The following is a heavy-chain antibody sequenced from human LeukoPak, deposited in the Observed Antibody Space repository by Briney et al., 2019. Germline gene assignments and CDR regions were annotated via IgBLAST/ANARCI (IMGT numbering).Heavy chain of an antibody. Sequence: PSETLSLTCTVSGGSISSYYWSWIRQPPGKGLEWIGYIYYSGSTNYNPSLKSRVTISVDTSKNQFSLKLSSVTAADTAVYYCARYGLGERGPLWSDPWGQGTLVTVSS. J-gene: IGHJ5*02. CDR2: IYYSGST. CDR1: GGSISSYY. CDR3: ARYGLGERGPLWSDP. D-gene: IGHD3-10*01. V-gene: IGHV4-59*01.